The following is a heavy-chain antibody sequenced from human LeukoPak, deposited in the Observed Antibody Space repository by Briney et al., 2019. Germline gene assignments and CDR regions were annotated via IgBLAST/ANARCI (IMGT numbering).Heavy chain of an antibody. Sequence: GASVKLSCKASGYTFTSYYMHWVRQAPGQGLEWMGIINPSWGGTSYAQKFQGRVTMARDTSTSTVYMELSSLRSEDTAVYYCARDVRSSSSYYYYYYFMDDWGKGTTVTVSS. CDR2: INPSWGGT. D-gene: IGHD6-6*01. J-gene: IGHJ6*03. CDR1: GYTFTSYY. CDR3: ARDVRSSSSYYYYYYFMDD. V-gene: IGHV1-46*01.